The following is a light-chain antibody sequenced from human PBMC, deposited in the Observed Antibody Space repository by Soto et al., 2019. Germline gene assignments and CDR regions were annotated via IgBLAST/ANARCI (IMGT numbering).Light chain of an antibody. J-gene: IGLJ2*01. Sequence: QSALTQPASVSGSPGQSITISCTGTTSDVGAYNYVSWYQQHPGNAPKLMIYEVTNRPSGVSNRFSGSKSGNTASLTISGLKAEDEADYYCTSYRSTTTPVVFGGGTKLTVL. V-gene: IGLV2-14*01. CDR2: EVT. CDR3: TSYRSTTTPVV. CDR1: TSDVGAYNY.